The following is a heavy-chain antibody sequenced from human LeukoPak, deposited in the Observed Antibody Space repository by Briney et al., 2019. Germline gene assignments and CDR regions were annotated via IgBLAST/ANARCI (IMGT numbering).Heavy chain of an antibody. CDR1: GFTFSDYY. V-gene: IGHV3-11*01. Sequence: GGSLRLSCAASGFTFSDYYMSWIRQAPGKGLEWVSYISSSGSTIYYADSVKGRFTTSRDNAKNSLYLQMNSLRAEDTAVYYCARDGIAARNSMYYFDYWGQGTLVTVSS. CDR2: ISSSGSTI. D-gene: IGHD6-6*01. CDR3: ARDGIAARNSMYYFDY. J-gene: IGHJ4*02.